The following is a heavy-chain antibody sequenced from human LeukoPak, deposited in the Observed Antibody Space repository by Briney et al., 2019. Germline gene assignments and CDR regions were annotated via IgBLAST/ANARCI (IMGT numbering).Heavy chain of an antibody. CDR2: IKEDGSEK. CDR1: GFTFSSYW. V-gene: IGHV3-7*03. Sequence: GGSLRLSCAASGFTFSSYWMNWVRQAPGKGLEWVANIKEDGSEKHYVDSVKGRFTISRDNAKNSLYLQMNSLRAEDTAIYYCARGGWGFDYWGQGTLVTVSS. D-gene: IGHD7-27*01. CDR3: ARGGWGFDY. J-gene: IGHJ4*02.